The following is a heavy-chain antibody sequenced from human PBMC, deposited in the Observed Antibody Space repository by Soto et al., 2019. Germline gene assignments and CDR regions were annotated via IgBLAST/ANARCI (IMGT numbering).Heavy chain of an antibody. J-gene: IGHJ5*02. V-gene: IGHV3-23*01. CDR3: SKDSLSGVLRAVAIGFDP. Sequence: PGGSLRLSCAASGFTFSNYAMTWVRQGPGKGLEWVSAISGSGGSAYYADSVKGRFTISRDNSKNTLYLQMNSLRADDSGVYYCSKDSLSGVLRAVAIGFDPWGPGTLVTVSS. D-gene: IGHD2-21*01. CDR2: ISGSGGSA. CDR1: GFTFSNYA.